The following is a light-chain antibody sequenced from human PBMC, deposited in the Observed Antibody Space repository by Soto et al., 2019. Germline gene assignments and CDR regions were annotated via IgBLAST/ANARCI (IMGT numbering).Light chain of an antibody. CDR1: QSVGNN. J-gene: IGKJ5*01. CDR3: QQYNNWPIT. V-gene: IGKV3-15*01. CDR2: GSS. Sequence: EIVMTQSPATLSVSPGESATLSCRASQSVGNNLAWYQQRPGQPPRLLIHGSSTRATGIPARFSGSGSGTEFTLTISSLQSEDFAVYYWQQYNNWPITFGQGTRLEIK.